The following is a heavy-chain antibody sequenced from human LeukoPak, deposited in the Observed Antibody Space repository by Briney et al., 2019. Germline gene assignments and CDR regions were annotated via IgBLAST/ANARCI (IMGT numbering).Heavy chain of an antibody. CDR1: GFPFSSYW. V-gene: IGHV3-7*03. CDR3: AKKESFGELSD. D-gene: IGHD3-10*01. J-gene: IGHJ4*02. Sequence: GGSLRLSCAASGFPFSSYWMTWVRQAPGKGLEWVANIKQDGSGKYYVDSVKGRFTISRDNSKDTLYLQMSSLRAEDTALYYCAKKESFGELSDWGQGTLVTVSS. CDR2: IKQDGSGK.